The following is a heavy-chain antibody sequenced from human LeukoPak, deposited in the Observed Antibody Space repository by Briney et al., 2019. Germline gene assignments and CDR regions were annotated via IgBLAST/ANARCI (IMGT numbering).Heavy chain of an antibody. CDR3: ARVMVTRYSDWLLGS. CDR1: GGSFSGYY. J-gene: IGHJ5*02. D-gene: IGHD3-9*01. Sequence: PSETLSLTCAVYGGSFSGYYWSCIRQPPGKGLEWIGEINHSGSTNYNPSLKSRVTISVDTSKNQFSLKLSSVTAADTAVYYCARVMVTRYSDWLLGSWGQGTLVTVSS. V-gene: IGHV4-34*01. CDR2: INHSGST.